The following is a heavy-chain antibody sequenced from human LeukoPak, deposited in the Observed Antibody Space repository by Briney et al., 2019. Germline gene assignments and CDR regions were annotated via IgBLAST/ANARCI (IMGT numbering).Heavy chain of an antibody. D-gene: IGHD6-13*01. CDR1: GCTFSSYD. CDR2: IGPAGNT. Sequence: PGGSLRLSCAASGCTFSSYDMHWVRQATGKGLEWVSAIGPAGNTYYPGSVKGRFTISRENAKNSLYLQMNSLRAGDTAVYYCAREGRIAAAGTTLYGMDVWGQGTTVAVSS. CDR3: AREGRIAAAGTTLYGMDV. V-gene: IGHV3-13*01. J-gene: IGHJ6*02.